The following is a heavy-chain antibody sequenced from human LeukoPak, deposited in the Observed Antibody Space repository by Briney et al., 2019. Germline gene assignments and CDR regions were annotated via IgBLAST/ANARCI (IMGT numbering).Heavy chain of an antibody. V-gene: IGHV1-18*01. D-gene: IGHD3-9*01. Sequence: ASAKVSCKASGYTFTSYGISWVRQAPGQGLEWMGWISAYNGNTNYAQKLQGRVTMTTDTSTSTAYMELRSLRSDDTAVYYCARDRTIPSYYDILTGYRTVDAFDIWGQGTMVTVSS. J-gene: IGHJ3*02. CDR2: ISAYNGNT. CDR3: ARDRTIPSYYDILTGYRTVDAFDI. CDR1: GYTFTSYG.